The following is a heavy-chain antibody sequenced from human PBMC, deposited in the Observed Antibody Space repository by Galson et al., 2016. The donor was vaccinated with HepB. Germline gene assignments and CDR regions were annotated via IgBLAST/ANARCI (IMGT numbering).Heavy chain of an antibody. V-gene: IGHV3-74*01. CDR2: IDNEGSMS. CDR1: GFNFRNHW. CDR3: VRGMATVPGVDL. D-gene: IGHD5-24*01. Sequence: SLRLSCAASGFNFRNHWMHWVRQVPGKGLVWVSRIDNEGSMSDYADSVKGRFTISRDNDKNMVYLQMNSLRAEDTAFYYCVRGMATVPGVDLWGQGTLVTVSS. J-gene: IGHJ5*02.